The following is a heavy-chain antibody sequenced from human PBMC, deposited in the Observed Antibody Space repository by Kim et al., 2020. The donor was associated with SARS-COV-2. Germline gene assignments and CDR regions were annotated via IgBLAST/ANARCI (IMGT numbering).Heavy chain of an antibody. D-gene: IGHD1-1*01. Sequence: TANYPKKFQGRVTITADNSTRTAYMELRSLRSEDTAVYYCARDRTGVGDYWGQGTLVTVSS. J-gene: IGHJ4*02. V-gene: IGHV1-69*06. CDR2: TA. CDR3: ARDRTGVGDY.